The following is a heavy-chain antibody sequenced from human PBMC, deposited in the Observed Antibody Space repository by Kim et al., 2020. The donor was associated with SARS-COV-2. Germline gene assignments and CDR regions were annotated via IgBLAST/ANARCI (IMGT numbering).Heavy chain of an antibody. V-gene: IGHV3-23*01. D-gene: IGHD3-16*01. J-gene: IGHJ5*02. Sequence: GGSLRLSCAASGFTFSIYAMKWVRQAPGRGPEWVSSITGSADKTYYAESVKGRFTVSRDNSKNTLYLQMNRLTVEDTAVYYCAQQRPDSQWRSWGSSWGQGTRVTVSS. CDR2: ITGSADKT. CDR1: GFTFSIYA. CDR3: AQQRPDSQWRSWGSS.